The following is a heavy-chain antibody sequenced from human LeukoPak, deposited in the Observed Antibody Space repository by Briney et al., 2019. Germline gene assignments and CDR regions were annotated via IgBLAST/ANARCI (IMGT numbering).Heavy chain of an antibody. Sequence: GGSLRLSCAASGFTFSSYAMSWVRQAPGKGLDWVSGISGSGGSTNHADSVKGRFTVSRDNAKNSLYLQMNSLRAEDTAVYYCARLGIITAAGSNDYWGQGTLVTVSS. V-gene: IGHV3-23*01. CDR3: ARLGIITAAGSNDY. CDR1: GFTFSSYA. J-gene: IGHJ4*02. D-gene: IGHD6-13*01. CDR2: ISGSGGST.